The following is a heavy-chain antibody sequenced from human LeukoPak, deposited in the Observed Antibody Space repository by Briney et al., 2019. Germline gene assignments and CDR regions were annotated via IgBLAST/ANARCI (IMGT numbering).Heavy chain of an antibody. CDR3: ARVPLNYYDSSGYYSAYDY. CDR2: ISAYNGNT. D-gene: IGHD3-22*01. Sequence: GASVKVSCKASGYTFTSYGISWVRQAPGQGLEWMGWISAYNGNTNYAQKLQGRVTMTTDTSTSTAYMELRSLRSDDTAVYYCARVPLNYYDSSGYYSAYDYWGQGTLVTVSS. J-gene: IGHJ4*02. V-gene: IGHV1-18*01. CDR1: GYTFTSYG.